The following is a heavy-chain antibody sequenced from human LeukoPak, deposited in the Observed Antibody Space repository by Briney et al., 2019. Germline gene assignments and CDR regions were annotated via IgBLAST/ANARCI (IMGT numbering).Heavy chain of an antibody. J-gene: IGHJ5*02. D-gene: IGHD5-18*01. Sequence: GGSLRLSCVASGLTVSNHWMSWVRQAPGKGLEWVANIREERGQEYYVDSVKGRFTISKTSAKNSLYLQMNTLRVEDTAMYYCASLDTAKQPLANHWGQGTLVTVSS. CDR3: ASLDTAKQPLANH. V-gene: IGHV3-7*03. CDR1: GLTVSNHW. CDR2: IREERGQE.